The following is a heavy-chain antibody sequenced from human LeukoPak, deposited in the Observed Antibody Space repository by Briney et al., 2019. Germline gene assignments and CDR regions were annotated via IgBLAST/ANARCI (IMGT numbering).Heavy chain of an antibody. D-gene: IGHD2-2*01. CDR1: GFTFSSYG. CDR3: ARYCSSSTCPRGDF. V-gene: IGHV3-30*03. CDR2: ISYDGSNK. Sequence: GGSLRLSCAASGFTFSSYGMHWVRQAPGKGLEWVAVISYDGSNKYYADSVKGRFTISRDNSKNTLYLQMNSLRAEDTAVYYCARYCSSSTCPRGDFWGRGTMVTVSS. J-gene: IGHJ3*01.